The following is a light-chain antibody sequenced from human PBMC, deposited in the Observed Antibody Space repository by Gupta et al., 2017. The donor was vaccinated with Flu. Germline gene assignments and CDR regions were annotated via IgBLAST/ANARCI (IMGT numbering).Light chain of an antibody. CDR2: ADN. CDR1: SLINYY. Sequence: QTVRITCQGDSLINYYPSWDQQKPGQAPILFIFADNKRPSGIPDRFSASTSGNTASLTITGAQAEDEADYYCNSRDTSGSHLHVFGAGTKVTVL. J-gene: IGLJ1*01. V-gene: IGLV3-19*01. CDR3: NSRDTSGSHLHV.